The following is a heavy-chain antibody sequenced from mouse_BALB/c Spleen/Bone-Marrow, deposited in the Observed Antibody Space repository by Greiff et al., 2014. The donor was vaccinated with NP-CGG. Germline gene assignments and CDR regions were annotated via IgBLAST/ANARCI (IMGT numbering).Heavy chain of an antibody. CDR1: GISITTGNYR. CDR2: IYYSGTV. Sequence: EVQLQESGPGLVKPSQTVSVTCNVTGISITTGNYRWGWIRQFPGNKLEWIGNIYYSGTVTYNPSLTSRTTITRDTSKNQFFLEMNFLTAEDTASYYCARYGNYFDYWGQGTTLTVSS. D-gene: IGHD2-1*01. V-gene: IGHV3-5*02. J-gene: IGHJ2*01. CDR3: ARYGNYFDY.